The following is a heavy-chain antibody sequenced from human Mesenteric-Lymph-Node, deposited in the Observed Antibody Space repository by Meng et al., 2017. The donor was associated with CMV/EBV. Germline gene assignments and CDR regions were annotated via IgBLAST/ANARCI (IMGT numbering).Heavy chain of an antibody. CDR3: ARAVYCSSTSCYYGMDV. CDR1: GFTFSSYG. J-gene: IGHJ6*02. Sequence: GESLKISCAASGFTFSSYGMHWVRQAPGKGLEWVAFIRYDGSNKYYADSVKGRFTISRDNSKNTLYLQMNSLRAEDTAVYYCARAVYCSSTSCYYGMDVWGQGTTVTVSS. D-gene: IGHD2-2*01. V-gene: IGHV3-30*02. CDR2: IRYDGSNK.